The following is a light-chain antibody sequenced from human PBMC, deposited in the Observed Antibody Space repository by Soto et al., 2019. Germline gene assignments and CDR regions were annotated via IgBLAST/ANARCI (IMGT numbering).Light chain of an antibody. CDR2: EVS. V-gene: IGLV2-14*01. Sequence: QSALTQPPSASGSPGQSVAISCTGTSSDVGGYNYVSWYQQYPGKAPKLVISEVSNRPSGVSHRFSGSRSGNTASLTISGLQAEDEADYYCSSYTGDTTPVFGGGTKVTVL. CDR3: SSYTGDTTPV. J-gene: IGLJ2*01. CDR1: SSDVGGYNY.